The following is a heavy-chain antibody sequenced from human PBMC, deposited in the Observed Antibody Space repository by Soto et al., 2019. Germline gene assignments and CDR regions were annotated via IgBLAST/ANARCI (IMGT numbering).Heavy chain of an antibody. Sequence: SSETLSLTCTVSGGSIGSYYWSWIRQPPGKGLEWIGYIYYSGSTNYNPSLKSRVTISVDTSKNQFSLKLSSVTAAETAVYYCASRYGGTFDYGGQGTLVTVSS. J-gene: IGHJ4*02. D-gene: IGHD4-17*01. V-gene: IGHV4-59*08. CDR3: ASRYGGTFDY. CDR1: GGSIGSYY. CDR2: IYYSGST.